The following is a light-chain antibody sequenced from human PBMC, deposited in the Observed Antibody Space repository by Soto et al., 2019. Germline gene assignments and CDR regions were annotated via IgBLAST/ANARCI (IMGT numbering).Light chain of an antibody. V-gene: IGKV3-15*01. CDR1: ESVSRN. Sequence: EVVMTQSPATLSVSPGERAPLSCRASESVSRNLAWYQQKPGQAPRPLIYDASTRATGIPDRFSGGGSGTEFTLTISSLQSEDFVVYYCQQYNSWPPITFGQGTRLEIK. CDR2: DAS. J-gene: IGKJ5*01. CDR3: QQYNSWPPIT.